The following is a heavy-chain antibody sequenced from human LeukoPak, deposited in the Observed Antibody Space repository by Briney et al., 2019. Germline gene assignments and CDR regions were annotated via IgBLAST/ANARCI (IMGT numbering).Heavy chain of an antibody. CDR1: GFTFGDYA. V-gene: IGHV3-30*02. CDR2: IRYDGSNK. J-gene: IGHJ4*02. D-gene: IGHD3-9*01. Sequence: PGRSLRLSCTASGFTFGDYAISWVRQAPGKGLEWVAFIRYDGSNKYYADSVKGRFTISRDNSKHTLYLEMNSLRAEDTAVYYCARGPTYFDILTAYVYWGQGTLLTVSS. CDR3: ARGPTYFDILTAYVY.